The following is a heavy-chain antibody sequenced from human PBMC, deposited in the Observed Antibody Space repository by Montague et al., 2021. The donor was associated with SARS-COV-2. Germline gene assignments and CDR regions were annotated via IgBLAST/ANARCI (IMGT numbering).Heavy chain of an antibody. V-gene: IGHV4-34*01. J-gene: IGHJ4*02. CDR1: DGSFSDYS. CDR3: ARGRPHINMVVVVVTGGEYYFEC. CDR2: INHRGST. D-gene: IGHD3-22*01. Sequence: SETLSLTCAVYDGSFSDYSWTWIRQPPGKGLEWIGEINHRGSTNYNPSLKSRVTISVDTSKNQFSLKMTSVTAADTAVYYCARGRPHINMVVVVVTGGEYYFECWGQGTIGAVS.